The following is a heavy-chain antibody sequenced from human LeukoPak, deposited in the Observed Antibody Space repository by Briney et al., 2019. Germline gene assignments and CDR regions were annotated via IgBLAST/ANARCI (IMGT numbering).Heavy chain of an antibody. Sequence: SETLSLTCAVYGGSFSGYYWSWIRQSPGKGLEWIGEINHRGSTNYNPSLKRRVTISLDTSKNQFSLKLSSVTAADTAVYYCAKSLYGSGSYYNWFDPWGQGTLVTVSS. CDR1: GGSFSGYY. CDR3: AKSLYGSGSYYNWFDP. V-gene: IGHV4-34*01. J-gene: IGHJ5*02. CDR2: INHRGST. D-gene: IGHD3-10*01.